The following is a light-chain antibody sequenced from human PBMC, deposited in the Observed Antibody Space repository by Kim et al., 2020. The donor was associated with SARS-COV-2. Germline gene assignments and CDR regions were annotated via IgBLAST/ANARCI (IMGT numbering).Light chain of an antibody. Sequence: GQRVSISCSATTANIGSNPVNWYQHLPGTAPKVLLYSNHLRPSGVSDRFSVSKSGTSAALAISGLQPEDEAYYYCAVWDDSLHSWVFGGGTQLTVL. V-gene: IGLV1-44*01. J-gene: IGLJ3*02. CDR1: TANIGSNP. CDR3: AVWDDSLHSWV. CDR2: SNH.